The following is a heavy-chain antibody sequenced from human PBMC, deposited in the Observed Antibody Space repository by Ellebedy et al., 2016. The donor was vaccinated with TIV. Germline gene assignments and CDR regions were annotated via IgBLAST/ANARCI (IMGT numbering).Heavy chain of an antibody. CDR1: GFTFSSYW. V-gene: IGHV3-74*01. CDR3: AIEVGSVYYGSGSYYKVPYYYGMDV. CDR2: INRDGSST. J-gene: IGHJ6*02. D-gene: IGHD3-10*01. Sequence: GESLKISCAASGFTFSSYWMHWVRQAPGKGLVWVSRINRDGSSTSYADSVKGRLTISRDTAKNTLYLKMNSLRAEYTAVYYCAIEVGSVYYGSGSYYKVPYYYGMDVWGQGTTVTVSS.